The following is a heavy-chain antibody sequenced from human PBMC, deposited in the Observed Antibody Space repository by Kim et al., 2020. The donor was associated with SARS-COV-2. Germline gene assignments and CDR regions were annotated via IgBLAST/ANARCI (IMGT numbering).Heavy chain of an antibody. Sequence: SVKVSCKVSGGTFSSYGISWVRQAPGQGLEWMGGIIPIFGTANYAQKFQGRVTIIADESTSTAYMEWSSLRFEDTGMYYCARGGAHCSSTSCFDYWGQGTLVTVSS. J-gene: IGHJ4*02. CDR1: GGTFSSYG. D-gene: IGHD2-2*01. CDR3: ARGGAHCSSTSCFDY. V-gene: IGHV1-69*13. CDR2: IIPIFGTA.